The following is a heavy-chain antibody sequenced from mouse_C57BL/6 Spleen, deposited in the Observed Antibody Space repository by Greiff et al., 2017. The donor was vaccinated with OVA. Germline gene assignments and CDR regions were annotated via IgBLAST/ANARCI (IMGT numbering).Heavy chain of an antibody. Sequence: QVQLQQSGAELARPGASVKLSCKASGYTFTSYGISWVKQRTGQGLEWIGEIYPRSGNTYYNEKFKGKATLTADKSSSTAYMELRSLTSEDSAVYFCARSHDYDKRNYYAMDYWGQGTSVTVSS. CDR3: ARSHDYDKRNYYAMDY. J-gene: IGHJ4*01. V-gene: IGHV1-81*01. CDR1: GYTFTSYG. CDR2: IYPRSGNT. D-gene: IGHD2-4*01.